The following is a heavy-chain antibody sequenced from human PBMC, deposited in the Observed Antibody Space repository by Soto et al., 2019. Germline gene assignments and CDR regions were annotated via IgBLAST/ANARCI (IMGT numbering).Heavy chain of an antibody. D-gene: IGHD1-1*01. CDR1: GFTVSSNY. CDR2: IYGGGAT. Sequence: GGSLRLSCAASGFTVSSNYMSWVRQAPGKGLELVSIIYGGGATYYADSVKGRFTISRDNSKNTLHLQMNSLRAEDTAVYYCASGTRDYYYGMDVWGQGTAVTVSS. CDR3: ASGTRDYYYGMDV. V-gene: IGHV3-53*01. J-gene: IGHJ6*02.